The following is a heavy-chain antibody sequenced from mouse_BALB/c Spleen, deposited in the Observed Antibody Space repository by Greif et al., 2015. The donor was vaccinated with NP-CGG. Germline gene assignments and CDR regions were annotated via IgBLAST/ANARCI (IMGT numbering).Heavy chain of an antibody. CDR2: INPSTGYT. Sequence: VQLQQSGAELAKPGASVKMSCKASGYTFTSYWMHWVKQRPGQGLEWIGYINPSTGYTEYNQKFKDKATLTADKSSSTAYMQLSSLTSEDSAVYYCARGGIYYGKDYWGQGTTLTVSS. V-gene: IGHV1-7*01. CDR3: ARGGIYYGKDY. CDR1: GYTFTSYW. D-gene: IGHD2-1*01. J-gene: IGHJ2*01.